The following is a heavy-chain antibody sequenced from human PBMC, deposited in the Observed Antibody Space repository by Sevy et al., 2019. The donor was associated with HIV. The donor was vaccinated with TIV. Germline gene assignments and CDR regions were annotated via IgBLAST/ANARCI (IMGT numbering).Heavy chain of an antibody. CDR3: ARHVTMVQVVITVYFDY. V-gene: IGHV4-39*01. D-gene: IGHD3-10*01. CDR1: GGSISSSSYY. CDR2: IYYSGST. J-gene: IGHJ4*01. Sequence: SETLSLTCTVSGGSISSSSYYWGWIRQPPGKGLEWIGSIYYSGSTYYNPSLKSRVTISVDTSKNQFSLKLSSVTAADTAVYYCARHVTMVQVVITVYFDYWGHGTLVTVSS.